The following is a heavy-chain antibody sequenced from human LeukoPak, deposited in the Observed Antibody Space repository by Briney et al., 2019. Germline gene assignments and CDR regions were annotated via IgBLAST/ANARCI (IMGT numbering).Heavy chain of an antibody. CDR3: AREEGDHDAFDI. D-gene: IGHD1-26*01. CDR1: GYTFTGYY. J-gene: IGHJ3*02. CDR2: INPNSGGT. Sequence: ASVKVSRRASGYTFTGYYMHWVRQAPGQGLEWMGWINPNSGGTNYAQKFQGRVTMTRDTSISTAYMELSRLRSDDTAVYYCAREEGDHDAFDIWGQGTMVTVSS. V-gene: IGHV1-2*02.